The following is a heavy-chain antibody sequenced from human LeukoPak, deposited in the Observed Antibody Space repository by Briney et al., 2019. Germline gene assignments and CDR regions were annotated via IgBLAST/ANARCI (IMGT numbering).Heavy chain of an antibody. V-gene: IGHV3-7*01. J-gene: IGHJ6*03. CDR1: GFTFSNSW. CDR2: INQDGSEK. D-gene: IGHD6-13*01. CDR3: ARYFGSSWHYLYYYYYMDV. Sequence: GGSLRLSCAASGFTFSNSWMSWVRQAPGKGLEWVASINQDGSEKYYVDSVKGRFTISRDNAKNSLNLQMNSLRAEDTAVYYCARYFGSSWHYLYYYYYMDVWGKGTTVTVSS.